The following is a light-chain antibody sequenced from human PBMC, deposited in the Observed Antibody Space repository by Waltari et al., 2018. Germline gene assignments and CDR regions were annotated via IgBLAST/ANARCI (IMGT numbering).Light chain of an antibody. J-gene: IGLJ3*02. V-gene: IGLV1-47*01. CDR2: RNN. CDR3: ATWDDRLSGPGV. Sequence: QSVLTQPPSASGTPGPRVTIACSGSRSNTGRNYGLSYQQLPGTAPKLLIYRNNQRPSGVPDRFSGSKAGTSASLAVSGLRSEDEADYYFATWDDRLSGPGVFGGGTKLTVL. CDR1: RSNTGRNY.